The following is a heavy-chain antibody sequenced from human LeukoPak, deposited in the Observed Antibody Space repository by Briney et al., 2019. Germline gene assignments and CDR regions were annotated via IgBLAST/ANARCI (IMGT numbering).Heavy chain of an antibody. CDR2: IYYSGST. D-gene: IGHD1-7*01. CDR1: GGSISSGGYY. V-gene: IGHV4-31*03. J-gene: IGHJ5*02. CDR3: ASVLTGTTEFDP. Sequence: SETMSLTCTVSGGSISSGGYYWSWIRQHPGKGLEWIGYIYYSGSTYHNPSLKSRVTISVDTSKNQFSLKLSSVTAADTAVYYCASVLTGTTEFDPWGQGTLATVSS.